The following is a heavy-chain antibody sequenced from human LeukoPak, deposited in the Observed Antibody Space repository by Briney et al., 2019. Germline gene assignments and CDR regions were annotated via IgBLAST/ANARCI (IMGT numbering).Heavy chain of an antibody. J-gene: IGHJ4*02. D-gene: IGHD3-9*01. CDR2: ISGSGYST. CDR1: GFTFSSYA. CDR3: AKRRYYDILTGSDLIDY. Sequence: QPGGSLRLSCAASGFTFSSYAMSWVRQAPGKGLEWVSAISGSGYSTYYADSVKGRFTISRDNSKNTLYLQMNSLRAEDTAVYYCAKRRYYDILTGSDLIDYWGQGTLVTVSS. V-gene: IGHV3-23*01.